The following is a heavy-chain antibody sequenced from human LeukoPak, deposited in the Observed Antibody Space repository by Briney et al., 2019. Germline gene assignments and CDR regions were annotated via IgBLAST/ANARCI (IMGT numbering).Heavy chain of an antibody. CDR3: ARTYMTSARFDP. Sequence: SETLSLTCTVSGGSICCGGYYWSWIRQHPGKGLEWTVYIYYSDSTYYNPSFKTRLTISVDTSNHQFSLKLSSVTAADTAVYYCARTYMTSARFDPWGQGTLVTVSS. CDR2: IYYSDST. J-gene: IGHJ5*02. CDR1: GGSICCGGYY. D-gene: IGHD2-21*02. V-gene: IGHV4-31*03.